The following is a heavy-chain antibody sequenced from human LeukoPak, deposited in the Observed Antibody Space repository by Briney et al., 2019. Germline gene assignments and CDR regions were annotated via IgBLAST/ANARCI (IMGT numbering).Heavy chain of an antibody. CDR1: GFTVSSNY. D-gene: IGHD3-16*01. J-gene: IGHJ4*02. CDR2: IYSDGTI. V-gene: IGHV3-66*01. CDR3: AREVGGGASGQ. Sequence: GGSLRLSCAASGFTVSSNYMSWVRQVPGKGLEWVSVIYSDGTISYTASVKGRFTISRDNSENTLYLQMNSLRVEDTAGYYCAREVGGGASGQWGQGTLVTVSS.